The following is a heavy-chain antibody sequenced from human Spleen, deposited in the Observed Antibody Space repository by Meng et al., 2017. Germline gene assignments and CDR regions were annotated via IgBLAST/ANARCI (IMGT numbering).Heavy chain of an antibody. V-gene: IGHV3-21*01. CDR1: GFTFSSYS. Sequence: GESLKISCAASGFTFSSYSMNWVRQAPGKGLEWVSSISSSSSYIYYADSVKGRFTISRDNAKNSLYLQMNSLRAEDTAVYYCARDPREQRAWEDAFDIWGQGTMVPSPQ. D-gene: IGHD6-25*01. CDR3: ARDPREQRAWEDAFDI. CDR2: ISSSSSYI. J-gene: IGHJ3*02.